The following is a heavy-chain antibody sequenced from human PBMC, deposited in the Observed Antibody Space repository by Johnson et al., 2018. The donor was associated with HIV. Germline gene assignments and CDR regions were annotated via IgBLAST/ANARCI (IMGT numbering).Heavy chain of an antibody. V-gene: IGHV3-13*01. CDR3: ARYLTEKTPNAFDI. Sequence: VYLVESGGGLVQPGGSLRLSCAASGFTFSSYDMHWVRQATGKGLEWVSAIGTAGDTYYPGSVKGRFTISRENAKNSLYLQMNSLRAEDTAVYYCARYLTEKTPNAFDIWGQGTMVTVSS. J-gene: IGHJ3*02. CDR1: GFTFSSYD. CDR2: IGTAGDT. D-gene: IGHD2-15*01.